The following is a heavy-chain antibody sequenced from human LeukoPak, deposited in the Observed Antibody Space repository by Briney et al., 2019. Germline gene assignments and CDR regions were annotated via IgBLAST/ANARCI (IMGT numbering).Heavy chain of an antibody. J-gene: IGHJ6*02. CDR2: IYSGGST. CDR1: GFTVSSNY. Sequence: GGSLRLSCAASGFTVSSNYMSWVRRAPGKGLEWVSVIYSGGSTYYADSVKGRFTISRDNSKNTLYLQMNSLRAEDTAVYYCARASGVATSNYYYYGMDVWGQGTTVTVSS. V-gene: IGHV3-53*01. D-gene: IGHD5-12*01. CDR3: ARASGVATSNYYYYGMDV.